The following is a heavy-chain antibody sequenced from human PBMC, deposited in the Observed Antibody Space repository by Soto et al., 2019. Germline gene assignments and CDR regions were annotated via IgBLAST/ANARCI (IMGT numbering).Heavy chain of an antibody. J-gene: IGHJ4*02. V-gene: IGHV4-39*01. Sequence: SSETLSLTCTVSGGSISSSSYYWGWIRQPPGKGLEWIGSIYYSGSTYYNPSLKSRVTISVDTSKNQFSLKLSSVTAADTAVYYCARNSDYYGSSGPETYYFDYWGQGTRVTVSS. CDR1: GGSISSSSYY. D-gene: IGHD3-22*01. CDR3: ARNSDYYGSSGPETYYFDY. CDR2: IYYSGST.